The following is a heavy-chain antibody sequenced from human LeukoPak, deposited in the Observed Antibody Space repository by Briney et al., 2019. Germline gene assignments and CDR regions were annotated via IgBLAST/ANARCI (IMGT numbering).Heavy chain of an antibody. V-gene: IGHV3-20*04. D-gene: IGHD5-12*01. J-gene: IGHJ3*02. Sequence: GGCLRLSCAASGFTFSSYEMNWVRQAPGKGLEWVSGINWNGGSTGYADSVKGRFTISRDNAKNSLYLQMNSLRAEDTALYYCARVGIVATPGNDAFDIWGQGTMVTVSS. CDR1: GFTFSSYE. CDR3: ARVGIVATPGNDAFDI. CDR2: INWNGGST.